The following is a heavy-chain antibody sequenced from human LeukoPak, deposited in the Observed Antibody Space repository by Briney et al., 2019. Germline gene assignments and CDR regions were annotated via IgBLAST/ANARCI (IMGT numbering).Heavy chain of an antibody. CDR1: GDSITDYY. D-gene: IGHD6-13*01. CDR3: AREEGIAAAGALEY. Sequence: SETLSLTCNVSGDSITDYYWSWIRQPPGKGLEWIGFIYHSGNTNYNPSLASRVTLSLDTSKTQLSLRLSAVTAADTAVYYCAREEGIAAAGALEYWGQGILVTVSS. V-gene: IGHV4-59*01. J-gene: IGHJ4*02. CDR2: IYHSGNT.